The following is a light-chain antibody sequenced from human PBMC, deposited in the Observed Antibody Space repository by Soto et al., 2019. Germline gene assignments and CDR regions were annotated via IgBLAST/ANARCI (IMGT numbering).Light chain of an antibody. CDR2: ASS. CDR3: VQHDTLPFT. V-gene: IGKV1-17*01. Sequence: DIQMTQSPSSLSASVGDRVTITCRASQDIGNDLDWYQQKPGKAPKRLIYASSSWQSGAPARFRGSGSGTEFPLTVRGLQPEDFATFYCVQHDTLPFTFGPGTIV. CDR1: QDIGND. J-gene: IGKJ3*01.